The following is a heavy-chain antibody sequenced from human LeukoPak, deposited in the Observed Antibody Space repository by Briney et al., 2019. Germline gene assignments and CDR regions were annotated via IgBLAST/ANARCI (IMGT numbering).Heavy chain of an antibody. CDR2: IYHSGST. Sequence: SETLSLTCAVSGYSISSGYYWGWIRQPPGKGLEWIGSIYHSGSTYYNPSLKSRVTISVDTSKNQFSLKLSSVTAADTAVYYCARLRRGYDFWSGYSPYYYYYYMDVWGKGTTVTVSS. J-gene: IGHJ6*03. CDR3: ARLRRGYDFWSGYSPYYYYYYMDV. V-gene: IGHV4-38-2*01. D-gene: IGHD3-3*01. CDR1: GYSISSGYY.